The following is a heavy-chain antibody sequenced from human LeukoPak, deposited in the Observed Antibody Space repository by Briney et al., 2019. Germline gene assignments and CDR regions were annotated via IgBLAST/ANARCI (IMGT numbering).Heavy chain of an antibody. V-gene: IGHV3-23*01. Sequence: GGSLRLSCAASGFTVSSNYMTWVRQAPGKGLEWVSTISGSGDNTYYADSVKGRFTISRDNSKNTLYLQMNSLRAEDTAVYYCARYMAPNYYYYYMDVWGKGTTVTISS. CDR1: GFTVSSNY. CDR2: ISGSGDNT. J-gene: IGHJ6*03. CDR3: ARYMAPNYYYYYMDV. D-gene: IGHD5-24*01.